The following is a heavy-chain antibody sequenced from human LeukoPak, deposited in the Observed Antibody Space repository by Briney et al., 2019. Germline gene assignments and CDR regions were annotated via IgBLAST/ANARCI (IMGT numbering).Heavy chain of an antibody. Sequence: SETLSLTCTVSGGSISSYYWSWIRQPAGKGLEWIGRIYSSGSTNYNPSLKSRVTMSVDTSKNQFSLKLSSVTAADTAVYYCARDLRGYSGYAAFDYWGQGTLVTVPS. CDR1: GGSISSYY. V-gene: IGHV4-4*07. CDR2: IYSSGST. D-gene: IGHD5-12*01. CDR3: ARDLRGYSGYAAFDY. J-gene: IGHJ4*02.